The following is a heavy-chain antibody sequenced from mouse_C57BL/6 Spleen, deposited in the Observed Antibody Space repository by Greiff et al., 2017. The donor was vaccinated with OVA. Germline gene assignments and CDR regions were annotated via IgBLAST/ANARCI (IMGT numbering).Heavy chain of an antibody. Sequence: EVQGVESGGGLVKPGGSLKLSCAASGFTFSSYAMSWVRQTPEKRLEWVATISDGGSYTYYPDNGKGRFTISRDNAKNNLYLQMSHLKSEDTAMYYCARDHDYGNSYWYFDVWGTGTTVTVSS. CDR2: ISDGGSYT. CDR1: GFTFSSYA. J-gene: IGHJ1*03. V-gene: IGHV5-4*01. CDR3: ARDHDYGNSYWYFDV. D-gene: IGHD2-1*01.